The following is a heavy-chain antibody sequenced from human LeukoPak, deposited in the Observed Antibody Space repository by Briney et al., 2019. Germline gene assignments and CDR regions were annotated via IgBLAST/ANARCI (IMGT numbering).Heavy chain of an antibody. D-gene: IGHD2-2*01. CDR2: ISSTSVTI. J-gene: IGHJ4*02. V-gene: IGHV3-48*04. Sequence: GGSLRLSRASSGFTFSSHTMNWVRQAPGKGLEWVSSISSTSVTIFYADAGKGRFTISRDNARSSVFLQMSSLRADDTAVYYCTRANCGSTGCHFDYWGQGALVTVSS. CDR3: TRANCGSTGCHFDY. CDR1: GFTFSSHT.